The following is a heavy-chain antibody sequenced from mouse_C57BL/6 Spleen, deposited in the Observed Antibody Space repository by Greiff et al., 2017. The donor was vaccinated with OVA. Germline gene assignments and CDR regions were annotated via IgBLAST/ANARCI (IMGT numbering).Heavy chain of an antibody. D-gene: IGHD2-2*01. J-gene: IGHJ3*01. CDR2: IWTGGGT. V-gene: IGHV2-9-1*01. Sequence: QVQLQQSGPGLVAPSQCLSITCTVSGFSLTSYAISWVRQPPGKGLEWLGVIWTGGGTNYNSALKSSLSISKDNSKSHVFLKMNSLQTDDTARYCSAKNGIGYGYDSLAYWSQGTLVTVSA. CDR1: GFSLTSYA. CDR3: AKNGIGYGYDSLAY.